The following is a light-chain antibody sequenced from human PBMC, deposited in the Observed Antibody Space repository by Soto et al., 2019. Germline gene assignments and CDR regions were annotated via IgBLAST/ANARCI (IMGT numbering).Light chain of an antibody. CDR3: CSCVSGSACDVL. J-gene: IGLJ3*02. Sequence: QSALTQPASVSGAPGQSITISCTGTGSALVNYNLVSWYQQPPGQAPRLVMYESTKRPSGVSDRVSASKSGNTASLTISGLQAEDEADYYCCSCVSGSACDVLFGGGTKVTVL. V-gene: IGLV2-23*01. CDR2: EST. CDR1: GSALVNYNL.